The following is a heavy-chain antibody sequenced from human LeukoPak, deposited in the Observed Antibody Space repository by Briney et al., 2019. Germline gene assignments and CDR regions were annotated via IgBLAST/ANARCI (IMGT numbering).Heavy chain of an antibody. D-gene: IGHD3-10*01. Sequence: PSETLSLTCTVSGRSISSRRYYWGWIRQPPAKGQEWIGSIYYRERHYYNPSLKSQVTISVDTSKTQFSLKLSSVTAADTAVYYCARHLWFGEFRNWFDPWGQGTLVTVSS. CDR1: GRSISSRRYY. V-gene: IGHV4-39*01. CDR3: ARHLWFGEFRNWFDP. CDR2: IYYRERH. J-gene: IGHJ5*02.